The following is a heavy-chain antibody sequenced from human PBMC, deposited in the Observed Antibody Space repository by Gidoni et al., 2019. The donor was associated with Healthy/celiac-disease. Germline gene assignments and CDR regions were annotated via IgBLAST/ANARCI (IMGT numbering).Heavy chain of an antibody. CDR2: ISSSSSTI. CDR1: GFTFSSYS. V-gene: IGHV3-48*01. D-gene: IGHD3-16*01. CDR3: ARDGRVGGMDA. J-gene: IGHJ6*02. Sequence: EVQLVESGGGLVQPGGSLRLSCAASGFTFSSYSMNWVRQAPGKGLGWVSYISSSSSTIYYADSVKGRFTISRDNAKNSLYLQMNSLRAEDTAVYYCARDGRVGGMDAWGQGTTVTVSS.